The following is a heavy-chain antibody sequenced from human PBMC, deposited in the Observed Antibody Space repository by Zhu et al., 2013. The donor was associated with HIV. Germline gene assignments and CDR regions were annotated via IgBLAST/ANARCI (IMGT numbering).Heavy chain of an antibody. V-gene: IGHV1-69*08. Sequence: QVQLVQSGAEVKKPGSSVKVSCKASGGTFSSYTISWVRQAPGQGLEWMGRIIPILGIANYAQKFQGRVTITADKSTSTAYMELSSLRSEDTAVYYCARETGHFGYSYGYHYYYGMDVWGQGTTVTVSS. D-gene: IGHD5-18*01. J-gene: IGHJ6*02. CDR3: ARETGHFGYSYGYHYYYGMDV. CDR2: IIPILGIA. CDR1: GGTFSSYT.